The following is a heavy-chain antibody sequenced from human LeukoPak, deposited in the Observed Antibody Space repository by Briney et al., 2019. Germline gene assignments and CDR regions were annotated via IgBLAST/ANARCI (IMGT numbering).Heavy chain of an antibody. V-gene: IGHV3-7*03. Sequence: GGSLRLSCAASGFTFSSYWMSWVRQAPGKGLEWVANIKQNGSEKYYVDSVKGRFTISRDNAKNSLYLQMNSLRAEDTAVYCCARGVDSLRYFDWFLYYFDYWGQGTLVTVSS. CDR2: IKQNGSEK. J-gene: IGHJ4*02. CDR1: GFTFSSYW. CDR3: ARGVDSLRYFDWFLYYFDY. D-gene: IGHD3-9*01.